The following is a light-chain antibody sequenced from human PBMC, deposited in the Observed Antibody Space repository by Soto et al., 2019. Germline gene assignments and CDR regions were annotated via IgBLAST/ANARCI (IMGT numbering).Light chain of an antibody. CDR2: DTS. CDR1: TGAVTSNHH. V-gene: IGLV7-46*01. J-gene: IGLJ2*01. Sequence: QTVVTQEPSLTVSPGGTVTLTCGSSTGAVTSNHHPYWFQQKAGQAPRTLIYDTSNKHSWTPARFSGSLLVDKAALTLSGAQPDDEAQYYCLISYNAARFFGGGTKLTVL. CDR3: LISYNAARF.